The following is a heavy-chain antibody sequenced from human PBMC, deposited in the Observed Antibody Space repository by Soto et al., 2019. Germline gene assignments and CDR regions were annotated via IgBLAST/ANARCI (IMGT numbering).Heavy chain of an antibody. CDR2: ITSDGSSI. Sequence: GGPLRLSCTASGFTFSSYWMHWVRQAPGKGLVWVSRITSDGSSISYADSVKGRFTISRDNAKNTLYLQMNSLRAEDTAVYYCASGLGILSLWDYWGQGTLVTVSS. CDR1: GFTFSSYW. J-gene: IGHJ4*02. V-gene: IGHV3-74*01. CDR3: ASGLGILSLWDY. D-gene: IGHD2-15*01.